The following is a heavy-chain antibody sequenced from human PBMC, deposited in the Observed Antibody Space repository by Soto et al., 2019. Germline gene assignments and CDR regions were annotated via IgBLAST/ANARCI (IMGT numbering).Heavy chain of an antibody. CDR3: ARPMAEWELLPFDY. Sequence: SETLSLTCTVSGGSISSYYWSWIRQPPGKGLEWIGYIYYSGSTNYNPSLKSRVTISVDTSKNQFSLKLSSVTAADTAVYYCARPMAEWELLPFDYWGQGTRVTVS. V-gene: IGHV4-59*01. CDR1: GGSISSYY. J-gene: IGHJ4*02. D-gene: IGHD1-26*01. CDR2: IYYSGST.